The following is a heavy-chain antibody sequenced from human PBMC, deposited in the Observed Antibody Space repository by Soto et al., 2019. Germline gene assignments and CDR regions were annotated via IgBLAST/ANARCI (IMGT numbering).Heavy chain of an antibody. CDR1: GGSFSSHF. Sequence: PSETLSRTRAVYGGSFSSHFWTWIRQPPGKGLEWIGEINHSGSTTYNPSLKSRVTISIDTSKNQFSLNLRSVTAADTAVYYCARGGIAARIFTYWGQGALVTVSS. CDR2: INHSGST. V-gene: IGHV4-34*01. CDR3: ARGGIAARIFTY. D-gene: IGHD6-6*01. J-gene: IGHJ4*02.